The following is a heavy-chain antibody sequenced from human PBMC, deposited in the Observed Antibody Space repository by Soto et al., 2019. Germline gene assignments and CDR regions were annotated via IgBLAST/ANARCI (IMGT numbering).Heavy chain of an antibody. CDR1: GYSISSGYY. J-gene: IGHJ4*02. D-gene: IGHD2-2*01. CDR2: IYHSGNT. CDR3: ARSGDYCSSTSCYRYFDY. Sequence: TLSLTCPVSGYSISSGYYWGWIRQPPGKGLEWIGSIYHSGNTYYNPSLKSRVTMSVDTSKNQFSLKLSSVTAADTAVYFCARSGDYCSSTSCYRYFDYWGQGTLVTVSS. V-gene: IGHV4-38-2*01.